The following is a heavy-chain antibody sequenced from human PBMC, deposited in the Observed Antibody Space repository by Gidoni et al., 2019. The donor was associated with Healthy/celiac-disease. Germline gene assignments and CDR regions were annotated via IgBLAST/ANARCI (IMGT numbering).Heavy chain of an antibody. V-gene: IGHV3-33*01. CDR2: IWYDGSNK. D-gene: IGHD4-4*01. Sequence: QVQLVESGGGVVQPGRSLRLSCAASGFTFSSYGMHWVRQAPGKGLEWVAVIWYDGSNKYYADSVKGRFTISRDNSKNTLYLQMNSLRAEDTAVYYCAGSNYVLSYFDYWGQGTLVTVSS. CDR3: AGSNYVLSYFDY. J-gene: IGHJ4*02. CDR1: GFTFSSYG.